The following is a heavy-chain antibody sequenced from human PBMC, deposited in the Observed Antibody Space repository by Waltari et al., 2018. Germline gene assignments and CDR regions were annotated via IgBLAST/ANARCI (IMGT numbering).Heavy chain of an antibody. CDR3: ARESGSSTLGSGMDV. CDR1: GGTFSSYT. V-gene: IGHV1-69*02. Sequence: QVQLVQSGAEVKKPGSSVKVSCKASGGTFSSYTISWVRQAPGQGLEWMGRICPILGIANAAQEFQGRVTITADKTTSTAYMELSSLRSEDTAVYYCARESGSSTLGSGMDVWGQGTTVTVSS. CDR2: ICPILGIA. J-gene: IGHJ6*02. D-gene: IGHD1-26*01.